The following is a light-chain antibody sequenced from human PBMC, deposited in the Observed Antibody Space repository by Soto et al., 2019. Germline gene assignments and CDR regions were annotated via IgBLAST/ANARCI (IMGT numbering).Light chain of an antibody. Sequence: DMQMPDSPFTLSAAEEKRVTATCLASQTIGSWLAWYQQKPGRAPKLPIFDASSLESGVASRFSGSGSGTDFTLTISSLQPEDFATYYCQQSYSTLRTFGQGTKVDIK. CDR3: QQSYSTLRT. CDR1: QTIGSW. V-gene: IGKV1-5*01. J-gene: IGKJ1*01. CDR2: DAS.